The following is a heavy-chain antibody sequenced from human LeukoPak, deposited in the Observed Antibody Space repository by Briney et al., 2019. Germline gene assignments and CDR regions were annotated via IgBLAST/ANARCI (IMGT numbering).Heavy chain of an antibody. Sequence: GGSLRLSCAASGFTFSSYAMSWVRQAPGKGLEWVSAISGSGGSTYYADSVKGRFAISRDNAKNSLYLQMNSLRAEDTAVYYCASRDNWNDVGVLDYWGQGTLVTVSS. CDR3: ASRDNWNDVGVLDY. CDR1: GFTFSSYA. V-gene: IGHV3-23*01. J-gene: IGHJ4*02. D-gene: IGHD1-1*01. CDR2: ISGSGGST.